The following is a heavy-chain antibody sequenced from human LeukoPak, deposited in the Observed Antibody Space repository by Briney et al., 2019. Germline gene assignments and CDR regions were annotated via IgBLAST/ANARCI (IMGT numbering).Heavy chain of an antibody. CDR3: ARETIFGVVMIYYYYGMDV. D-gene: IGHD3-3*01. V-gene: IGHV3-7*01. CDR2: IEQDGSEK. CDR1: GFTFSSYW. Sequence: GGSLRLSCAASGFTFSSYWMSWVRQAPGKGLEWVANIEQDGSEKYYVDSVKGRFTISRDNAKNSLYLQMNSLRAEDTAVYYCARETIFGVVMIYYYYGMDVWGQGTTVTVSS. J-gene: IGHJ6*02.